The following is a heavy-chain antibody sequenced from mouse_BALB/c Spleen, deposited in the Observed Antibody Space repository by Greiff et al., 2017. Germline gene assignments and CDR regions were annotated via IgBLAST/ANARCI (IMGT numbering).Heavy chain of an antibody. CDR1: GFTFSSYG. CDR3: ARLFTTAYYFDY. Sequence: EVQRVESGGDLVKPGGSLKLSCAASGFTFSSYGMSWVRQTPDKRLEWVATISSGGSYTYYPDSVKGRFTISRDNAKNTLYLQMSSLKSEDTAMYYCARLFTTAYYFDYWGQGTTLTVSS. J-gene: IGHJ2*01. D-gene: IGHD1-2*01. V-gene: IGHV5-6*01. CDR2: ISSGGSYT.